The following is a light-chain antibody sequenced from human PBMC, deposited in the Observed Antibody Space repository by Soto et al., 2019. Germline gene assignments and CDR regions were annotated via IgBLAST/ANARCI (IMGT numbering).Light chain of an antibody. Sequence: QSALTQPASVSGSPGQSITISCTGTSSDIGRYNFVSWYQHHPDKAPKLMIYEVTNRPPGVSDRFSGSKSGKTASLTISGLQAEDEADYYCSSYTSSSTWVFGGGTKLTVL. J-gene: IGLJ3*02. CDR2: EVT. CDR1: SSDIGRYNF. CDR3: SSYTSSSTWV. V-gene: IGLV2-14*01.